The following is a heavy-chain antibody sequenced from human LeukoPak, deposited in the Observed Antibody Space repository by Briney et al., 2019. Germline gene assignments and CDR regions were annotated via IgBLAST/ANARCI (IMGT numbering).Heavy chain of an antibody. V-gene: IGHV2-26*01. J-gene: IGHJ4*02. CDR2: IFSNDEK. D-gene: IGHD3-22*01. CDR3: ARIKVVYDSSGYFGYYFDY. CDR1: GGSFSGYYW. Sequence: ETLSLTCAVYGGSFSGYYWSWIRQPPGKSLEWLAHIFSNDEKSYSTSLKSRLTISKDTSKSQVVLTMTNMDPVDTATYYCARIKVVYDSSGYFGYYFDYWGQGTLVTVSS.